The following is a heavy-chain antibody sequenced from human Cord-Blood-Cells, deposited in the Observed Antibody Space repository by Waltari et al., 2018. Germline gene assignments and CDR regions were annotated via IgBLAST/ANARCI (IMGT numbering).Heavy chain of an antibody. CDR1: GGPFSSYA. D-gene: IGHD7-27*01. CDR3: ARITGALEDY. V-gene: IGHV1-69*09. J-gene: IGHJ4*02. CDR2: IIPILGIA. Sequence: QVQLVQSGAEVKKPGSPVKVSCKASGGPFSSYAISWVRQAPGQGLEWMVRIIPILGIANYEQKFQGRVTITADKSTSTAYMELSSLRAEDTAVYYCARITGALEDYWGQGTLVTVSS.